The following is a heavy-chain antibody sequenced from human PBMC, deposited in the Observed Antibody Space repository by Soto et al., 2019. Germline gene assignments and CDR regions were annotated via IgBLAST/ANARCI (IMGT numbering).Heavy chain of an antibody. Sequence: QVQLVQSGAEVKKPGSSVNVSCKDSGGTFSTYSMIWVRQAPGQGLEWMGRIIPMLGIRNYAQRFQDRVTITADKSTSTAHMELSSLRSEDTALYYCTIGSWSGEVFDICGQGTMVTVSS. V-gene: IGHV1-69*02. D-gene: IGHD2-21*01. CDR2: IIPMLGIR. J-gene: IGHJ3*02. CDR3: TIGSWSGEVFDI. CDR1: GGTFSTYS.